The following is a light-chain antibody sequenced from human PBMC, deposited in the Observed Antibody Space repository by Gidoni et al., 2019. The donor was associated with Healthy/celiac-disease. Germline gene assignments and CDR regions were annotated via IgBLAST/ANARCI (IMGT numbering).Light chain of an antibody. CDR1: NIGSKN. CDR2: RDS. J-gene: IGLJ2*01. CDR3: QVWDSSSVV. V-gene: IGLV3-9*01. Sequence: SYELTQPLSVSVALGQTARITCGGNNIGSKNVPWYQQKPGQAPVLVLYRDSTRPSGIPERFSGSNSGNTATLTISRAQAGDEADYYCQVWDSSSVVFGGGTKLTVL.